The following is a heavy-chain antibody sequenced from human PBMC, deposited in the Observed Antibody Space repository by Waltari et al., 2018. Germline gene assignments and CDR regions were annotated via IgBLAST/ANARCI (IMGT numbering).Heavy chain of an antibody. CDR1: GFPFHNHA. J-gene: IGHJ4*02. CDR2: ISGSGEST. Sequence: EVQLLESGGGLVQTGGSLRLHCAASGFPFHNHAMNWVRQAPGKGAELVSAISGSGESTYYADSVKGRFSISRDNPKNTLYLQMSSLRAEDTAVYYCAKGTNMVITHSYFDCWGQGILVTVSS. D-gene: IGHD2-21*01. CDR3: AKGTNMVITHSYFDC. V-gene: IGHV3-23*01.